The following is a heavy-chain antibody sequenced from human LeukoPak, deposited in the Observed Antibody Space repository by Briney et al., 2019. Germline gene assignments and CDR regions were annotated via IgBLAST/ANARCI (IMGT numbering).Heavy chain of an antibody. CDR1: GGTFSSYA. J-gene: IGHJ4*02. D-gene: IGHD3-22*01. Sequence: GSSVKVSCKASGGTFSSYAISWVRQAPGQGLEWMGRIIPILGIANYAQKFQGRVTITADKSTSTAYMELSSLRSEDTAVYYCAKGGRSSGYFHLYDYWGQGTLVTVSS. CDR3: AKGGRSSGYFHLYDY. CDR2: IIPILGIA. V-gene: IGHV1-69*04.